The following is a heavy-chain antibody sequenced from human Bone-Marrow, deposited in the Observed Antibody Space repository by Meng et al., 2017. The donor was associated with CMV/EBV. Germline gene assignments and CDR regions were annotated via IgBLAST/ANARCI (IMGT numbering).Heavy chain of an antibody. CDR1: GYTFTSYY. CDR2: IIPIFGTA. Sequence: SVKVSCKASGYTFTSYYMHWVRQAPGQGLEWMGGIIPIFGTANYAQKFQGRVTITTDESTSTAYMELSSLRSEDTAVYSCARGTRIAAPIDYWGQGTLVTVSS. J-gene: IGHJ4*02. V-gene: IGHV1-69*05. D-gene: IGHD6-6*01. CDR3: ARGTRIAAPIDY.